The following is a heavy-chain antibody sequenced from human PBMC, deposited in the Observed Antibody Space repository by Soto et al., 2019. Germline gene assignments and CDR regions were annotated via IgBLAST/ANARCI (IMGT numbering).Heavy chain of an antibody. V-gene: IGHV4-31*03. CDR1: GGSISSGVYY. CDR2: IYYSGST. Sequence: SETLSLTCTVSGGSISSGVYYWSWIRQHPGKGLEWIGYIYYSGSTYYNPSLKSRVTISVDTSKNQFSLTLSSVTAADTAVYYCARVKVQSITMIVVPRGWFDPWGQGTLVTVSS. CDR3: ARVKVQSITMIVVPRGWFDP. D-gene: IGHD3-22*01. J-gene: IGHJ5*02.